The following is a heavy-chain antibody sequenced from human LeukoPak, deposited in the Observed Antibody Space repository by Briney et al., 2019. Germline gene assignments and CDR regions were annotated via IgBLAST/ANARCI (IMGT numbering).Heavy chain of an antibody. CDR1: GGSISSYY. CDR2: IYYSGST. J-gene: IGHJ4*02. Sequence: PSETLSLTCTVSGGSISSYYWSWIRQPPGKGLEWIGYIYYSGSTNYNPSLKSRVTISVDTSKNQFSLKLSSVSAADTAVYYCASLSYCSSTSCYVGYFDYWGQGTLVTVSS. V-gene: IGHV4-59*08. D-gene: IGHD2-2*01. CDR3: ASLSYCSSTSCYVGYFDY.